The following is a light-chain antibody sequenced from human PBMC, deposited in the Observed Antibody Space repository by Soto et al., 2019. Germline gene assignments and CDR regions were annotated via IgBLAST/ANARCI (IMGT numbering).Light chain of an antibody. CDR1: QSVSSN. CDR2: GAS. J-gene: IGKJ1*01. CDR3: QQYNNWPPEET. V-gene: IGKV3-15*01. Sequence: EIVMTQSPATLSVSPGERATLSCRASQSVSSNLAWYQQKPGQAPRLLIYGASTRATGIPARFSGSGSGTEFTLTISSLQSEDFAVYCCQQYNNWPPEETFGQGTKVDIK.